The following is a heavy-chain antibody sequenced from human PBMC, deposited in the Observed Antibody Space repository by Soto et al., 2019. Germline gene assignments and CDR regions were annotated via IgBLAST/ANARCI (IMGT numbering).Heavy chain of an antibody. D-gene: IGHD3-3*01. Sequence: QVQLVQSGAEVKKPGASVKVSCKASGSTFTGYYMHWVRQAPGQGLEWMGWINPNSGGTNYAQKLQGWVTMTRETSISTAYMELSRLRSDDTAVYYCARVGMESESHSYGMDVWGQGTTVTVSS. J-gene: IGHJ6*02. CDR2: INPNSGGT. CDR3: ARVGMESESHSYGMDV. V-gene: IGHV1-2*04. CDR1: GSTFTGYY.